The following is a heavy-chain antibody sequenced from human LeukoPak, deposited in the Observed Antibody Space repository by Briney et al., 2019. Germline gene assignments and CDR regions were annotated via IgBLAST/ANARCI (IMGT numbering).Heavy chain of an antibody. Sequence: SETLSLTCAVYGGSFSGYYWSWIRQPPGKGLEWIGEINHSGSTNYNPSLKSRVTISVDTSKNQFSLKLSSVTAADTAVYYCARGNVAVAGTGSAYYYYGMDVWGQGTTVTVSS. V-gene: IGHV4-34*01. J-gene: IGHJ6*02. CDR1: GGSFSGYY. D-gene: IGHD6-19*01. CDR3: ARGNVAVAGTGSAYYYYGMDV. CDR2: INHSGST.